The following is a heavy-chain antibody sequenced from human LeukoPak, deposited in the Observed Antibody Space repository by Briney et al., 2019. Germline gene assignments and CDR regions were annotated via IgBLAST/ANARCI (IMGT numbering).Heavy chain of an antibody. D-gene: IGHD3-22*01. V-gene: IGHV3-21*04. CDR2: ISSSSSYI. CDR1: GFTFSSYS. CDR3: AKARSYDSSGYYYYYYYMDV. J-gene: IGHJ6*03. Sequence: PGGSLRLSCAASGFTFSSYSMNWVRQAPGKGLEWVSSISSSSSYIYYADSVKGRFTISRDNAKNSLYLQMNSLRAEDTAVYYCAKARSYDSSGYYYYYYYMDVWGKGTTVTISS.